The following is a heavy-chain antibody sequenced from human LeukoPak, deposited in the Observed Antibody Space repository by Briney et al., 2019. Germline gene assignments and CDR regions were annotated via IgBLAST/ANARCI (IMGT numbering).Heavy chain of an antibody. CDR1: GSTSTSYE. CDR3: ARPLGYSGSGSYYAY. J-gene: IGHJ4*02. CDR2: MSIGGDTI. V-gene: IGHV3-48*03. D-gene: IGHD3-10*01. Sequence: GGSLRLSCEASGSTSTSYEMSWVRQAPGKGLEWVSKMSIGGDTIHYADSVKGRFTISRDNAKKSLYLQMNSLRAEDTAVYYCARPLGYSGSGSYYAYWGPGTLVTVSA.